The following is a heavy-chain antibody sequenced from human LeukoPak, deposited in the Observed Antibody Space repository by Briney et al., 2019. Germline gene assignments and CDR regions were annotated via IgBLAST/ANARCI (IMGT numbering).Heavy chain of an antibody. D-gene: IGHD6-13*01. CDR2: IYYSGST. CDR1: GGSFSGYY. J-gene: IGHJ6*02. Sequence: SSETLSLTCAVYGGSFSGYYWSWIRQPPGKGLEWIGYIYYSGSTNYNPSLKSRVTISVDTSKNQFSLKLSSVTAADTAVYYCARDLQQLVNDYGMDVWGQGTTVTVSS. CDR3: ARDLQQLVNDYGMDV. V-gene: IGHV4-59*01.